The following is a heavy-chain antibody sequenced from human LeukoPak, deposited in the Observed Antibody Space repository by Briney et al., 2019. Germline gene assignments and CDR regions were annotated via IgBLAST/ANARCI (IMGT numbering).Heavy chain of an antibody. J-gene: IGHJ3*02. D-gene: IGHD5-24*01. V-gene: IGHV3-30*02. CDR3: AKGHHRDGYDAFDI. CDR1: QFTFGSYG. Sequence: PGGSLRLSCAASQFTFGSYGMHWVRQAPGKGLEWVAFIRYDGSNKYYADSVKGRFSISRDTSKNTLYLQMIGLTVEDTAVYYCAKGHHRDGYDAFDIWGQGTMVTVSS. CDR2: IRYDGSNK.